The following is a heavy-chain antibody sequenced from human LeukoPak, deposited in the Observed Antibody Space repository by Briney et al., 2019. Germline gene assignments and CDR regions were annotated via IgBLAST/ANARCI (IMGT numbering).Heavy chain of an antibody. CDR3: AKEYTGTFSPFPSYFDN. D-gene: IGHD1-26*01. J-gene: IGHJ4*02. V-gene: IGHV3-21*04. CDR2: ISSSSAYI. CDR1: GFTFSSYS. Sequence: GGSLRLSCAASGFTFSSYSMNWVRQAPGKGLEWVSFISSSSAYIYYADSLKGRFTISRDNAKNSLYLQMNSLRAEDTAIYYCAKEYTGTFSPFPSYFDNWGQGTLVTVSS.